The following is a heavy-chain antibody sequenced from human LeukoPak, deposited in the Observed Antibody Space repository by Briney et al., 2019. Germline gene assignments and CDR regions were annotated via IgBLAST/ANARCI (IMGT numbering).Heavy chain of an antibody. J-gene: IGHJ5*02. CDR2: ISAYNGNT. CDR3: ARAHTYYYDSSGYHNWFDP. V-gene: IGHV1-18*01. D-gene: IGHD3-22*01. CDR1: GYTFTSYG. Sequence: ASVKVSCMASGYTFTSYGISWVRPARGQGLEWMGWISAYNGNTNYAQKLQGRVTMTTDTSTSTAYMELRSLRSDDTAVYYRARAHTYYYDSSGYHNWFDPWGQGTLVTVSS.